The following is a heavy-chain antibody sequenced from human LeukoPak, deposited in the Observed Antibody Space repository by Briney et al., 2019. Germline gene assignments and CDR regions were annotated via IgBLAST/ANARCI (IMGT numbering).Heavy chain of an antibody. V-gene: IGHV3-53*01. CDR2: IRVGDVT. J-gene: IGHJ6*02. CDR1: GFAVSNKF. D-gene: IGHD1-14*01. CDR3: ARDPSRRIDLLSHYYGMDV. Sequence: PGGSLRLSCAASGFAVSNKFMYWVRQAPGKGLEWVSVIRVGDVTHYADSVKGRFTTSRDSSKNTVYLQMESLRVEDTAVYYCARDPSRRIDLLSHYYGMDVWGQGTTVTVSS.